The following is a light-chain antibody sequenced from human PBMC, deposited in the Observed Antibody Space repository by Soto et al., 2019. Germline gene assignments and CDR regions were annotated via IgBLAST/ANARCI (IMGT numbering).Light chain of an antibody. CDR1: SSDVGGYNY. CDR3: SSYTSISTLYV. V-gene: IGLV2-14*01. CDR2: DVS. Sequence: QSALTQPASVSGSPLQSITISCTGTSSDVGGYNYVSWYQQHPGKAPKLMIYDVSNRPSGVSNRFSGSKSGNTASLTISGLQAEDEADYYCSSYTSISTLYVFGTGTRSPS. J-gene: IGLJ1*01.